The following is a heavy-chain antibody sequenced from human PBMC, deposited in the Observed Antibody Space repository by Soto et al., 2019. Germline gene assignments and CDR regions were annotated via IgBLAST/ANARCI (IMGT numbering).Heavy chain of an antibody. J-gene: IGHJ4*02. V-gene: IGHV4-31*03. CDR2: IYYDGRT. D-gene: IGHD3-22*01. CDR3: ARGNPIFDSSGLAFYY. CDR1: GGSISSHSNY. Sequence: QLHLQESGPGLVKPSQTLSLTCTVSGGSISSHSNYWSWIRQHPGKGLEWIGYIYYDGRTYFNPSLQSRLSMSVDTSENQFSLKLSSLTAADTAVYFCARGNPIFDSSGLAFYYCGPGTLVTVSS.